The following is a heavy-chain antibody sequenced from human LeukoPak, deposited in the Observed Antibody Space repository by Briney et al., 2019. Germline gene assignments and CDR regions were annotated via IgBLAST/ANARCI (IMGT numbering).Heavy chain of an antibody. Sequence: LXLSCAASGFTFSSYSMNWVRQAPGKXLEWVSSISSSSSYIYYADSVKGRFTISRDNAKNSLYLQMNSLRAEDTAVYYCAREELGSSDFDYWGQGTLVTVSS. CDR2: ISSSSSYI. CDR1: GFTFSSYS. CDR3: AREELGSSDFDY. D-gene: IGHD3-10*01. J-gene: IGHJ4*02. V-gene: IGHV3-21*01.